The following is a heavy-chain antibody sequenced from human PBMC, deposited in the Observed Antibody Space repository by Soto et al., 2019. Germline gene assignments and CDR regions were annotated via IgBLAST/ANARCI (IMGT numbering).Heavy chain of an antibody. J-gene: IGHJ4*02. D-gene: IGHD6-19*01. V-gene: IGHV1-3*01. CDR3: ARQTRWLVGHFDY. Sequence: ASVKVSCKASGYTFTSYAMHWVRQAPGQRLEWMGWINAGNGNTKYSQKFQGRVTITRDTSASTAYMELSSLRSEDTAVYYCARQTRWLVGHFDYWGKGTLVTVSS. CDR2: INAGNGNT. CDR1: GYTFTSYA.